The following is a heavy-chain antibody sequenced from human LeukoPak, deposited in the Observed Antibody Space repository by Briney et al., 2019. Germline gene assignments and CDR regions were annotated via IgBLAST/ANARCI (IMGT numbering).Heavy chain of an antibody. CDR2: IRYDGSNK. CDR3: ARTLIEYSVSSCYFDY. V-gene: IGHV3-30*02. D-gene: IGHD6-6*01. CDR1: GFTFSSYG. Sequence: PGGSLRLSCAASGFTFSSYGMHWVRQAPGKGLEWVAFIRYDGSNKYYADSVKGRFTISRDNSKNTLYIQMNSLRAEDTAVYYCARTLIEYSVSSCYFDYWGQGTLVTVSS. J-gene: IGHJ4*02.